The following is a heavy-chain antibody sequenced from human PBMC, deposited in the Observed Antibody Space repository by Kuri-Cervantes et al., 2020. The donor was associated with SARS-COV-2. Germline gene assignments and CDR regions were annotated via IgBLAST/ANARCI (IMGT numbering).Heavy chain of an antibody. V-gene: IGHV4-38-2*02. CDR2: IYHSGST. J-gene: IGHJ5*02. Sequence: SETLSLTCTVSGYSISSGYYWGWIRQPPGKGLEWIGSIYHSGSTYYNPSLKSRVTISVDTSKNQFSPKLSSVTAADTAVYYCARGGDYGFWFDPWGQGTLVTVSS. CDR3: ARGGDYGFWFDP. CDR1: GYSISSGYY. D-gene: IGHD4-17*01.